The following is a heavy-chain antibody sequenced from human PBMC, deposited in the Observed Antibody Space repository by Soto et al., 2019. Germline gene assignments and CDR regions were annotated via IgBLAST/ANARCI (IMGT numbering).Heavy chain of an antibody. J-gene: IGHJ4*02. V-gene: IGHV4-61*01. CDR2: IYYSGST. CDR1: GGSVSSGSYY. CDR3: AREGLETLFDY. Sequence: SETLSLTCTVSGGSVSSGSYYWSWIRQPPGKGLEWIGYIYYSGSTNYNPSLKSRVTISVDTSKNQFSLKLSSVTAADTAVYYCAREGLETLFDYWGQGTLVTVSS.